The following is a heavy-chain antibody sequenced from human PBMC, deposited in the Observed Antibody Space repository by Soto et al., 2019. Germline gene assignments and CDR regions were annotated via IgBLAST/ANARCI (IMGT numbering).Heavy chain of an antibody. CDR2: TYYRSKWYN. V-gene: IGHV6-1*01. J-gene: IGHJ6*02. D-gene: IGHD2-8*01. CDR3: ERDDYAPDIVLMVNPPMVRPHNYCMDV. Sequence: QNFSLTCTISADSVSSNRAAWYWIRQSPSRGLEWLGRTYYRSKWYNDYAVSVKSRITINPDTSKNQFSLQLNSVTPEDTAVYYCERDDYAPDIVLMVNPPMVRPHNYCMDVWGQGTT. CDR1: ADSVSSNRAA.